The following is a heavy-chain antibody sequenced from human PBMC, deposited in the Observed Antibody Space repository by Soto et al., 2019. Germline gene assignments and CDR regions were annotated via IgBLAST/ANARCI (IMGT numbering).Heavy chain of an antibody. J-gene: IGHJ4*02. D-gene: IGHD3-16*02. V-gene: IGHV3-30-3*01. CDR2: ISSDGTNT. CDR3: ARNRSACTCY. CDR1: GFTVRNYP. Sequence: QVKLVESGGGVVQPGRSLRLSCAASGFTVRNYPMHWVRQAPGKGLEWVAIISSDGTNTYFADSVKGRFTISRDNSKYTLYMQMSSLRAEDTAVYYCARNRSACTCYWGQGYLVIVS.